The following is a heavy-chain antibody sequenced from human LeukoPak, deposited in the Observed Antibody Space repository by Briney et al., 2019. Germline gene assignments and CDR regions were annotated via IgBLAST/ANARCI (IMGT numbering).Heavy chain of an antibody. D-gene: IGHD5-24*01. V-gene: IGHV4-61*02. CDR3: ARRGTKRWLQLGSVDY. CDR2: IYTSGST. J-gene: IGHJ4*02. CDR1: GGSISSGSYY. Sequence: PSQTLSLTCTVSGGSISSGSYYWSWIRQPAGKGLEWIGRIYTSGSTNYNPSLKSRVTISVDTSKNQFSLKLSSVTAADTAVYYCARRGTKRWLQLGSVDYWGQGTLVTVSS.